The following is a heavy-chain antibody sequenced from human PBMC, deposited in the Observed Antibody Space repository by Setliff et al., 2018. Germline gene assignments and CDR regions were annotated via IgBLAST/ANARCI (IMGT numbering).Heavy chain of an antibody. CDR2: INPSGTT. V-gene: IGHV4-34*01. CDR1: GGPFSDYY. J-gene: IGHJ4*02. CDR3: ARGSRIAGRAIDF. D-gene: IGHD6-6*01. Sequence: SETLSLTCTFYGGPFSDYYWGWVRQTPGKGLEWIAEINPSGTTNYIPSLKSRLTISVDTSKRQFSLKLSSVTAADTAVYYCARGSRIAGRAIDFWGQGTLVTVSS.